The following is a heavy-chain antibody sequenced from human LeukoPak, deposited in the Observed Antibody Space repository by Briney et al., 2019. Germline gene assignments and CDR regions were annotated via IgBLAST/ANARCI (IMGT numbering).Heavy chain of an antibody. J-gene: IGHJ6*04. CDR3: ARDTRFGALYDSSYHGMDI. CDR1: GFIFSTYS. CDR2: ISSSSSHI. V-gene: IGHV3-21*01. D-gene: IGHD3-10*01. Sequence: GGSLRLSCAASGFIFSTYSMNWVRQAPGKGLEWVSSISSSSSHIYYADSVKGRLTISRDNAKNSLYLQIYSLRAQDTAVYYCARDTRFGALYDSSYHGMDIWGKGTTVTVSS.